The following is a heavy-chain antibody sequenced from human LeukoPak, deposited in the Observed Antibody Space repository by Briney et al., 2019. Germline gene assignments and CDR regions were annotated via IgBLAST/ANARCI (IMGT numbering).Heavy chain of an antibody. D-gene: IGHD2-2*01. CDR3: ARGYCSSTSCYYFDY. J-gene: IGHJ4*02. Sequence: GASLQICCEGAGSIFTSYWIGGGRQLGGKGLEWMGIIYPGDYDNRYSPSFQGQVTISADKSISTAYLQWSSLKASDTAMYYCARGYCSSTSCYYFDYWGQGTLVTVSS. V-gene: IGHV5-51*01. CDR2: IYPGDYDN. CDR1: GSIFTSYW.